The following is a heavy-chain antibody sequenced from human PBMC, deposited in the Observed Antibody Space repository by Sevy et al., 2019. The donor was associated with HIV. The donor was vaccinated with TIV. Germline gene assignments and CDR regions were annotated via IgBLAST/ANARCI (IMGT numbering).Heavy chain of an antibody. CDR1: GFTFSSYS. Sequence: GGSLRLSCAASGFTFSSYSMNWVRQAPGKGLEWVSSISTSSSYIYYADSVKGRFTISRDNAKNSLYLQMNSLRAEDTAVYYCARDEVGGSYWEFDYWVQGTLVTVSS. CDR2: ISTSSSYI. V-gene: IGHV3-21*01. CDR3: ARDEVGGSYWEFDY. J-gene: IGHJ4*02. D-gene: IGHD1-26*01.